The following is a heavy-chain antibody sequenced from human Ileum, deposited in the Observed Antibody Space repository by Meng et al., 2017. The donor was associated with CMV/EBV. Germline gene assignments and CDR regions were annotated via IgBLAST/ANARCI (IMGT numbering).Heavy chain of an antibody. J-gene: IGHJ5*02. CDR2: ISTYNGET. Sequence: QVQLVPSGAEVKKPGASVKVSCKGSGYTFTNFAISWVRQAPGQGLEWMGWISTYNGETKLAQKFTDRVTMTRDTSTSTAYMELRSLRSDDTAVYYCARDGVYGDPSGSWGQGTLVTVSS. CDR3: ARDGVYGDPSGS. CDR1: GYTFTNFA. V-gene: IGHV1-18*01. D-gene: IGHD4-17*01.